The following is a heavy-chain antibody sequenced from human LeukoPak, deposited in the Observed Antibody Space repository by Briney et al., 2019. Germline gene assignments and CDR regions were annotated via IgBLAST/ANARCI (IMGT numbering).Heavy chain of an antibody. CDR3: AAYCSGGSCLDWYFDL. CDR2: IYYSGST. CDR1: GGSVSSGSYY. Sequence: PSETLSLTCTVSGGSVSSGSYYWSWIRQPPGKGLEWIGYIYYSGSTNYNPSLKSRVTISVDTSKNQFSLKLSSVTAADTAVYYCAAYCSGGSCLDWYFDLWGRGNLVTVSS. J-gene: IGHJ2*01. D-gene: IGHD2-15*01. V-gene: IGHV4-61*01.